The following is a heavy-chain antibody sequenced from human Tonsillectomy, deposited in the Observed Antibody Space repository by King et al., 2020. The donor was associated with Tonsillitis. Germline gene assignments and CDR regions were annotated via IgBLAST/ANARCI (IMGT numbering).Heavy chain of an antibody. Sequence: LQLQESNPGLVKPSQTLSLTCTVSGGSINNGSYYWNWIRQHPGKGLEWIGYIYYSGSTYYNPSLKSRVTISVDTSNNQFSLRLSSVTAADTAVYYCASLSPVSWFDYWGQGTLVTVSS. CDR1: GGSINNGSYY. CDR3: ASLSPVSWFDY. D-gene: IGHD2/OR15-2a*01. J-gene: IGHJ4*02. CDR2: IYYSGST. V-gene: IGHV4-31*03.